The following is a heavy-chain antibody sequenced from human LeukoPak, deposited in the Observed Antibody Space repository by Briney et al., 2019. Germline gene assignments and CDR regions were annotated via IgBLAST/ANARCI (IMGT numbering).Heavy chain of an antibody. CDR2: ISYDGSNK. Sequence: GGSLRLSCAASGFTFSSYAMHWVRQAPGKGLEWVAVISYDGSNKYYADSVKGRFTISRDNSKNTLYLQMNSLRAEDTAVYYCARAGSSSSPGVFDYWGQGTLVTVSS. V-gene: IGHV3-30-3*01. CDR3: ARAGSSSSPGVFDY. J-gene: IGHJ4*02. CDR1: GFTFSSYA. D-gene: IGHD6-6*01.